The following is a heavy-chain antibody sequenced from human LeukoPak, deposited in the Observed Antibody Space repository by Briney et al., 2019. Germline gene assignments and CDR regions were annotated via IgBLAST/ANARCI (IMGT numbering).Heavy chain of an antibody. J-gene: IGHJ6*03. V-gene: IGHV3-30*02. CDR2: IRYDGSNK. CDR1: GYSFTSYW. CDR3: AKGGGYEAQYYYYYLDV. D-gene: IGHD5-12*01. Sequence: GESLKISCKGSGYSFTSYWIGWVRQMPGKGLEWVAFIRYDGSNKYYADSAKGRFTISRDNSKNTLYLQMKSLRAEDTAVYYCAKGGGYEAQYYYYYLDVWGKGTTVTISS.